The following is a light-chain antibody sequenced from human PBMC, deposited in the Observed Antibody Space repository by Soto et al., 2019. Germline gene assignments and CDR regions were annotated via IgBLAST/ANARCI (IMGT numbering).Light chain of an antibody. Sequence: EIVLTQSPGTLSLSPGERATLSCRASQSVSSDYLAWYQQKPGQAPRLLLYGASNRATGIPDRFSGSGSGTDFTLTISRLEPEDFAVYYCQQYGSPPYTFGQGTKLEI. J-gene: IGKJ2*01. CDR1: QSVSSDY. V-gene: IGKV3-20*01. CDR2: GAS. CDR3: QQYGSPPYT.